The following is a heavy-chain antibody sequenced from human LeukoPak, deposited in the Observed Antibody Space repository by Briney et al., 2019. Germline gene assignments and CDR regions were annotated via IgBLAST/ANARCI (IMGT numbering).Heavy chain of an antibody. V-gene: IGHV4-4*02. CDR2: IYHSGST. CDR3: ARNTYYDYVWGSYRYNWFDP. J-gene: IGHJ5*02. CDR1: GGSISSSNW. Sequence: SSGTLSLTCAVSGGSISSSNWWSWVRQPPGKGLEWIGEIYHSGSTNYNPSLKSRVTISVDESKNQFSLKLSSVTAADTAVYYCARNTYYDYVWGSYRYNWFDPWGQGTLVTVSS. D-gene: IGHD3-16*02.